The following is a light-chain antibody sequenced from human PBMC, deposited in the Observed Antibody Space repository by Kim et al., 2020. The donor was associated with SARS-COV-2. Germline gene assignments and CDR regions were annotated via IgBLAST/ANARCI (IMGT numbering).Light chain of an antibody. J-gene: IGKJ1*01. CDR2: AAA. V-gene: IGKV1-39*01. CDR3: QQSYSTPPA. Sequence: ASVGDIVTITCRGSQSISSYLNWYQQKPGKAPKLLIYAAASLQSGVPSRFSGSGSGTDFTLTISSLQPEDFATYYCQQSYSTPPAFGQGTKVDIK. CDR1: QSISSY.